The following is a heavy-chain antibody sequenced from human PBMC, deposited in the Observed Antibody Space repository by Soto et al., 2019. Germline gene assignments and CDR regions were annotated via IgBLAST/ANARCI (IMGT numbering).Heavy chain of an antibody. CDR1: GYTFTSYG. D-gene: IGHD6-6*01. J-gene: IGHJ4*02. V-gene: IGHV1-18*01. CDR2: ISAYNGNT. CDR3: ARGGFMSSSPGRFDY. Sequence: ASVKVSCKASGYTFTSYGISWVRQAPGRGLEWMGWISAYNGNTNYAQKLQGRVTMTTDTSTSTAYMELRSLRSDDTAVYYCARGGFMSSSPGRFDYWGQGTLVTVSS.